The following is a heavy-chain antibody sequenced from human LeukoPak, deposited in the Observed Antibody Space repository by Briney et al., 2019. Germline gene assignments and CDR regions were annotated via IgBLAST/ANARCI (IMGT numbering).Heavy chain of an antibody. V-gene: IGHV3-11*01. CDR3: ARVAAADTAMMNFDH. D-gene: IGHD5-18*01. CDR2: ISSSSIYI. Sequence: GGSLRLSCAASGFTFRDYYMSWIRQAPGKGLEWVSSISSSSIYIYYADSVKGRFAISRDNAKKSLYLQMNSLRAEDTAVYYCARVAAADTAMMNFDHWGQGTLVTVSS. J-gene: IGHJ4*02. CDR1: GFTFRDYY.